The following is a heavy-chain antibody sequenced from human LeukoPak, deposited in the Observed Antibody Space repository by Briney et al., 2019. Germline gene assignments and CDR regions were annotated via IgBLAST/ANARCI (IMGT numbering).Heavy chain of an antibody. Sequence: SQTLSLTCTVSGGSISSGGFYWSWIRQHPGKGLEWIGYIYYSGSTYYNPSLKSRVTISVDTSKNQFSLKLSSVTAADTAVYYCARAPPYPPYGMDVWGKGTTVTVSS. CDR1: GGSISSGGFY. V-gene: IGHV4-31*03. CDR2: IYYSGST. J-gene: IGHJ6*04. CDR3: ARAPPYPPYGMDV.